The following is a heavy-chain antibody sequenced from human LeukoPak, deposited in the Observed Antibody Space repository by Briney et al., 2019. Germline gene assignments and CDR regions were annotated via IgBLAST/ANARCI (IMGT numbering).Heavy chain of an antibody. V-gene: IGHV3-7*01. J-gene: IGHJ4*02. CDR3: ARGSSFRDY. CDR2: IKQDGSEK. Sequence: PGGSLRLSCAASGFTPSSYWMSWVRQAGKGLEWVANIKQDGSEKYYVDSVKGRFTISRDNAKNSLYLQMNSLRAEDTAVYYCARGSSFRDYWGQGTLVTVSS. CDR1: GFTPSSYW.